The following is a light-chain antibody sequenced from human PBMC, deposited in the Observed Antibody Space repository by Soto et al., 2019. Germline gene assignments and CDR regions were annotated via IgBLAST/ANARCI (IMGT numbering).Light chain of an antibody. Sequence: QSVLTQPRSVSGSLGQSVTISCTGTSSDVGAYDYVSWYQHHPGKAPKLLIYDVSKWPSGVPDRFSGSKSGNTASLTISGLQAEDEADYHCCSHAGDYTWVFGGGTQLTVL. V-gene: IGLV2-11*01. J-gene: IGLJ3*02. CDR1: SSDVGAYDY. CDR3: CSHAGDYTWV. CDR2: DVS.